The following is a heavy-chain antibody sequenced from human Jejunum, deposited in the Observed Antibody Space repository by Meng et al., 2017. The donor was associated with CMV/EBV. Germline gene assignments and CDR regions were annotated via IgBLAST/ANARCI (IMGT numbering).Heavy chain of an antibody. Sequence: QGQPQESGPGLVKPSETLSLPCTFSGDSISSGRHFWGWIRQAPGKGLEWIATIHYTETTHYNPSLKSRITISVDTSKNQISLKVNSVTAADTAMYYCAADISTAWFYYWGQGTLVTVSS. D-gene: IGHD2-2*01. CDR3: AADISTAWFYY. CDR2: IHYTETT. J-gene: IGHJ4*02. V-gene: IGHV4-39*07. CDR1: GDSISSGRHF.